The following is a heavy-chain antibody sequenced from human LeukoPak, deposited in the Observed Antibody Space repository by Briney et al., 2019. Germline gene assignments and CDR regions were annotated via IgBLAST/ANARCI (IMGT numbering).Heavy chain of an antibody. CDR1: GFTFSSYA. CDR3: AKHYYDSRDYRVFDY. V-gene: IGHV3-23*01. Sequence: GGSLRLSCAASGFTFSSYAMSWVRQAPGKGLEWVSVVSGSGDVTHYADSVKGRFAISRDNSKNTLYLQMNSLRAEDTAVYYCAKHYYDSRDYRVFDYWGQGTLVTVSS. J-gene: IGHJ4*02. D-gene: IGHD3-22*01. CDR2: VSGSGDVT.